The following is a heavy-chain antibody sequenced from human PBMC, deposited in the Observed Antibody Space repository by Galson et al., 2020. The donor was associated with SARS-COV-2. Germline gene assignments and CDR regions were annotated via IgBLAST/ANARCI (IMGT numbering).Heavy chain of an antibody. CDR3: AKDDSSYNDGLLDY. V-gene: IGHV3-30*02. CDR2: IRYDGSNK. Sequence: QLGESLKISCAASGFWLRSYGMYWVRQAPGKGLEWVSFIRYDGSNKYYTDSVKGRFTISRVNSKNTVYLQMDSLRAEDTAVYYCAKDDSSYNDGLLDYWGQGTLVTVSS. J-gene: IGHJ4*02. CDR1: GFWLRSYG. D-gene: IGHD3-16*01.